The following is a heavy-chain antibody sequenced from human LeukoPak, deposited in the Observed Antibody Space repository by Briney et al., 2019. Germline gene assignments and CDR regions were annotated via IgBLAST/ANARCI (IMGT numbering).Heavy chain of an antibody. CDR1: GFAFDDYA. D-gene: IGHD6-19*01. Sequence: GGSLRLSCAATGFAFDDYAMHWIRQAPGKGLEWVSLITWDGGSTYYADSVKGRFAISRDNTKHSLYLQMNSLRPEDTAFHYCTKAKAVSRHWYFDLWGRGTLVSVSS. CDR2: ITWDGGST. J-gene: IGHJ2*01. CDR3: TKAKAVSRHWYFDL. V-gene: IGHV3-43D*03.